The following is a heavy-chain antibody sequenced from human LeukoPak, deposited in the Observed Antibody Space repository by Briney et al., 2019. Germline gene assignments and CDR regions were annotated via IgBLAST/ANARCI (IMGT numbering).Heavy chain of an antibody. V-gene: IGHV3-49*04. J-gene: IGHJ4*02. CDR3: AKFSNSYGSENYYYFDY. CDR2: IRSKAYGGTT. Sequence: GGSLRLSCTASGFTFGDYAMTWVRQAPGKGLEWVGFIRSKAYGGTTEYAASVKGRFTISRDDSKSIAYLQMNSLRAEDTAVYYCAKFSNSYGSENYYYFDYWGQGTLVTVSS. D-gene: IGHD3-10*01. CDR1: GFTFGDYA.